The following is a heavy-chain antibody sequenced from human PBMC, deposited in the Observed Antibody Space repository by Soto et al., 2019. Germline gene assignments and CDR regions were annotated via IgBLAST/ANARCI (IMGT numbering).Heavy chain of an antibody. CDR1: GYTFTSYG. J-gene: IGHJ6*02. CDR2: ISAYNGDT. CDR3: ATWELGKYYYGLDV. D-gene: IGHD1-26*01. Sequence: ASVKVSCKASGYTFTSYGISWVRQAPGQGLEWMGWISAYNGDTKYAQKLQGRVTMTTDTSTSTAYMDMRSLRSDDTAVYYCATWELGKYYYGLDVWGQGTTVTVSS. V-gene: IGHV1-18*01.